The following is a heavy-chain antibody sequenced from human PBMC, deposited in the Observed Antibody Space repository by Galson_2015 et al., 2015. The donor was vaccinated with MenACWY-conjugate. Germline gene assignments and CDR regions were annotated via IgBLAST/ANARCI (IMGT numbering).Heavy chain of an antibody. V-gene: IGHV1-2*02. D-gene: IGHD6-13*01. Sequence: SVKVSCKASGYAFTGYNIHWVRQARGQGLEWMGWINPNSGGTKYAQKFQGRVIMTRDTSITTGYLELSRLTSDDTAVYYCGRISIGGAGPTVYGMDVWGQGTTVIVSS. J-gene: IGHJ6*02. CDR2: INPNSGGT. CDR3: GRISIGGAGPTVYGMDV. CDR1: GYAFTGYN.